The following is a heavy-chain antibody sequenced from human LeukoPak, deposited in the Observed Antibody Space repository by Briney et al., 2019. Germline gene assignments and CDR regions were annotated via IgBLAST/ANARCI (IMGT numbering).Heavy chain of an antibody. D-gene: IGHD3-3*01. J-gene: IGHJ4*02. V-gene: IGHV3-23*01. Sequence: QSGGSLRLSCAASGFTFSSYATSWVRQAPGKGLEWVSAISGSGGSTYYADSVKGRFSISRDNSKNTLYLQMNSLRGEDTAIYYWAPYLGLRFVDINYGAQGTLVPVPS. CDR2: ISGSGGST. CDR3: APYLGLRFVDINY. CDR1: GFTFSSYA.